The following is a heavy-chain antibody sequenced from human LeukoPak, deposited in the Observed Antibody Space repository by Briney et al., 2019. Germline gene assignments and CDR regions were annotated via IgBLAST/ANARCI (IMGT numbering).Heavy chain of an antibody. V-gene: IGHV4-39*01. D-gene: IGHD5-24*01. J-gene: IGHJ1*01. CDR2: IHYGGST. CDR1: GGSIRSSDYY. CDR3: VRLSVQMSTVRAAEYIQH. Sequence: SETLSLTCTVSGGSIRSSDYYWGWIRQPPGKGLEWIGSIHYGGSTYDNASLKNRLTISVDTSKNQFSLKLSSVTAADTAVYYCVRLSVQMSTVRAAEYIQHWGQGTLVIDSS.